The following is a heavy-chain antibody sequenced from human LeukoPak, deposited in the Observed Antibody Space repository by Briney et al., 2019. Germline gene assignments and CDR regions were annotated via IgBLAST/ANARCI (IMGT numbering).Heavy chain of an antibody. V-gene: IGHV4-34*01. J-gene: IGHJ4*02. CDR1: GGSFSGYY. CDR2: INHSGST. D-gene: IGHD3-22*01. Sequence: SETLSLSCVVYGGSFSGYYWTYIRQPPGKGLEWIGEINHSGSTNYNPSLKSRVTISVDTSKNQFSLKLSSVTAADTAVYYCARSGVGKFLRMIVVPWWGSFDYWGQGTLVTVSS. CDR3: ARSGVGKFLRMIVVPWWGSFDY.